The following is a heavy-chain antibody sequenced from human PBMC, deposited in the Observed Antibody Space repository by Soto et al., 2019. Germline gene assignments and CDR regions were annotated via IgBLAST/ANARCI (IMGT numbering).Heavy chain of an antibody. J-gene: IGHJ2*01. Sequence: QLQLQESGPGLVKPSETLSLTCTVSGGSISTSTYYWGWIRQPPGKGLEWIGGIYYRGNTYYNPSLKSLFTISVDMAANQVSLKMSSVTAADAVVYYCARRLYGVTGCYFDLWGRGTLVSVCS. V-gene: IGHV4-39*01. CDR1: GGSISTSTYY. CDR3: ARRLYGVTGCYFDL. CDR2: IYYRGNT. D-gene: IGHD2-21*02.